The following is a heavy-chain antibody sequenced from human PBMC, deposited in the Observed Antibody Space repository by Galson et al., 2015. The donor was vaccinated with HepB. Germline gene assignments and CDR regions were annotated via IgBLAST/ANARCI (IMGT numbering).Heavy chain of an antibody. CDR3: ARDQPLSGSYLRYYYYMDV. CDR1: GLTLSSYG. J-gene: IGHJ6*03. V-gene: IGHV3-33*08. D-gene: IGHD1-26*01. Sequence: FPRLSCAASGLTLSSYGLHWVRQAPGKGLEWVAVVWYDGSNKYYADSVEGRFTISRDNSKNTLYLQMNSLRAEDTAVYYCARDQPLSGSYLRYYYYMDVWGKGTTVTVSS. CDR2: VWYDGSNK.